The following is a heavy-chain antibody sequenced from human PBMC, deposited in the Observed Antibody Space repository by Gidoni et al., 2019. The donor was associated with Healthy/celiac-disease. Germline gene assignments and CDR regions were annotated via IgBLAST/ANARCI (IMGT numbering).Heavy chain of an antibody. CDR1: GSSCTSYW. CDR2: IDPSDSYT. D-gene: IGHD1-26*01. CDR3: ARSTPRRQNLIVGATDDDY. Sequence: EVQLVQSGAEVKKPGESLRISCKGSGSSCTSYWISWVRQMPGKGLEWMGRIDPSDSYTNYSPSFQGHVTISADKSISTAYLQWSSLKASDTAMYYCARSTPRRQNLIVGATDDDYWGQGTLVTVSS. V-gene: IGHV5-10-1*03. J-gene: IGHJ4*02.